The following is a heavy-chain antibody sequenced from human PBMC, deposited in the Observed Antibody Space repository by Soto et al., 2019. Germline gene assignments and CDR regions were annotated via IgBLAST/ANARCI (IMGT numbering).Heavy chain of an antibody. D-gene: IGHD6-19*01. J-gene: IGHJ4*02. Sequence: GESLKISCQGSGYTFSDYWIGWVRQLPGKGLEWVGTIYAGDSDTRYGPSLEGQVTMSVDKSISTAYLHWSSLKASDSAIYYCARQHPLDSSAWYNWGQGTLVTVSS. V-gene: IGHV5-51*01. CDR1: GYTFSDYW. CDR3: ARQHPLDSSAWYN. CDR2: IYAGDSDT.